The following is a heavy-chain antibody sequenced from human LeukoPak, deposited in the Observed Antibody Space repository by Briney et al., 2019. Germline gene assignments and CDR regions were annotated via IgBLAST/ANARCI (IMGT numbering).Heavy chain of an antibody. J-gene: IGHJ4*02. Sequence: PGGSLRLSCAASGFTFSSYWMSWVRQAPGKGLEWVANIKQDGSEKYYVDSVKGRFTISRDNAKNSLYLQMNSLRAEDTAVYYCARDGGYSPGRDFDYWGQGTLVTVSS. CDR2: IKQDGSEK. D-gene: IGHD6-13*01. CDR1: GFTFSSYW. CDR3: ARDGGYSPGRDFDY. V-gene: IGHV3-7*01.